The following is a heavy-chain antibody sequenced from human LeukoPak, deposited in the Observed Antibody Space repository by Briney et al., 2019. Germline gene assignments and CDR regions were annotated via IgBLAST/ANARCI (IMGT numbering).Heavy chain of an antibody. Sequence: GGSLRLSCAASGFTFSSYWMNWVRQAPGKGLVWVSRIASDGSSTTYADSVKGRFTISRDNAKNSLYLQMNSLRAEDTALYYCAKEILNYFFYYGMDVWGQGTTVTVSS. CDR2: IASDGSST. CDR1: GFTFSSYW. CDR3: AKEILNYFFYYGMDV. J-gene: IGHJ6*02. V-gene: IGHV3-74*01.